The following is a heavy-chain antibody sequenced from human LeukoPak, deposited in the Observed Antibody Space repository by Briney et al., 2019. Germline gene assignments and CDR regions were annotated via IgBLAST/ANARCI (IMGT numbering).Heavy chain of an antibody. CDR2: INHSGST. CDR1: GGSFSGYY. J-gene: IGHJ4*02. Sequence: PSETLSLTCAVYGGSFSGYYWSWIRQPPGKGLEWIGEINHSGSTNYNPSLKSRVTISVDTSKNQFSLKLSSVTAADTAVYYCASLNCSSTSCYFDYWGQGTLVTVSS. D-gene: IGHD2-2*01. CDR3: ASLNCSSTSCYFDY. V-gene: IGHV4-34*01.